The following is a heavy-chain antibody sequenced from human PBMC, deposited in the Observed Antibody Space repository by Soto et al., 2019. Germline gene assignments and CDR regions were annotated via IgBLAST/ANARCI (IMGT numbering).Heavy chain of an antibody. D-gene: IGHD4-17*01. V-gene: IGHV3-7*01. Sequence: PGGSLRLSCGASGITFSRCLMSWVRQAPGKGLEWVASISQDGTDTDYVDSVKGRFAISRDNPKNSLYLQMNSLRADDTAVYYCARDPLSYGDYAQTYWYFDLWGRGTRLTVST. CDR2: ISQDGTDT. CDR3: ARDPLSYGDYAQTYWYFDL. CDR1: GITFSRCL. J-gene: IGHJ2*01.